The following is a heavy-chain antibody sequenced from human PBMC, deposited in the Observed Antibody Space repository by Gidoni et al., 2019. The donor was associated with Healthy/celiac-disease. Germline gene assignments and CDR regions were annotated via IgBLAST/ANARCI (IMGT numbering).Heavy chain of an antibody. Sequence: QVQLVESGGGVVQPGRSLRLSCAASGFPFSSYGMHWVRQAPGKGLEGVAVIWYDGSNKYYADSVKGRFTISRDNSKNTLYLQMNSLRAEDTAVYYCARDVGYYGSGSWSYFDYWGQGTLVTVSS. D-gene: IGHD3-10*01. CDR1: GFPFSSYG. CDR2: IWYDGSNK. CDR3: ARDVGYYGSGSWSYFDY. V-gene: IGHV3-33*08. J-gene: IGHJ4*02.